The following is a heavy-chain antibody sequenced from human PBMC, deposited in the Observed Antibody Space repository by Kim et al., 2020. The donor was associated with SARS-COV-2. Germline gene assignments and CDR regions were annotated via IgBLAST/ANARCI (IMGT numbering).Heavy chain of an antibody. Sequence: DADAVQGRFTISRDNSKNTLYLQMNSLRAEDTAVYYCAKVADRMGALDYWGQGTLVTVSS. CDR3: AKVADRMGALDY. V-gene: IGHV3-23*01. D-gene: IGHD1-26*01. J-gene: IGHJ4*02.